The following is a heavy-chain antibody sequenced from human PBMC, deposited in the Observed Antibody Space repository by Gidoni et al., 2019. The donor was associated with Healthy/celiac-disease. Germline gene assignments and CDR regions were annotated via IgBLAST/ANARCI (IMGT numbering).Heavy chain of an antibody. CDR1: GGTFRSSA. Sequence: QVQLVQSGAEVKKPGSSVKVSCKASGGTFRSSAISWVRQAPGQGLEWMGGIIPIFGTANYAQKFQGRVTITADESTSTAYMELSSLRSEDTAVYYCARGRIAAAGLYYYYGMDVWGQGTTVTVSS. J-gene: IGHJ6*02. CDR2: IIPIFGTA. CDR3: ARGRIAAAGLYYYYGMDV. V-gene: IGHV1-69*12. D-gene: IGHD6-13*01.